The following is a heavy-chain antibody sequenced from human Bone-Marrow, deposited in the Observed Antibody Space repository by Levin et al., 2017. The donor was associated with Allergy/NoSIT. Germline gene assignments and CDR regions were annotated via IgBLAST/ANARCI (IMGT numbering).Heavy chain of an antibody. V-gene: IGHV4-59*02. CDR3: ARDRWFGAYWGNWFDP. CDR2: ISYGGSA. J-gene: IGHJ5*02. Sequence: SQTLSLTCTVYGGSVSSYYWAWIRQPPGKGLEWIAYISYGGSAYYNPSLQSRATMSLDTSKNQFSLNLNSVTAADTGVYYCARDRWFGAYWGNWFDPWGQGALVTVSS. D-gene: IGHD3-10*01. CDR1: GGSVSSYY.